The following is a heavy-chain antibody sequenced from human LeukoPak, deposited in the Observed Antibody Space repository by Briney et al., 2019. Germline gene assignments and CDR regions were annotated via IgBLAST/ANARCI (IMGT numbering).Heavy chain of an antibody. V-gene: IGHV1-2*02. D-gene: IGHD3-10*01. J-gene: IGHJ5*02. Sequence: ASVKVSCKASGYTFTGYCMHWVRQAPGQGLEWMGWINPNSGGTNYAQKFQGRVTITRDTSISTAYMELSRLRSDDTAVYYCARAYMVRAPWFDPWGQGTLVTVSS. CDR2: INPNSGGT. CDR3: ARAYMVRAPWFDP. CDR1: GYTFTGYC.